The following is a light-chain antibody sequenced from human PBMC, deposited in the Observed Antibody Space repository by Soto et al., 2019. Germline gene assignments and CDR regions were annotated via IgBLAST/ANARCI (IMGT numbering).Light chain of an antibody. Sequence: QSVLTQPPSASETPGQRVTIPCSGSSSNIGRNAVNWYQHLPGTAPKLLIYNNNQRPSGVPDRFSGSKSGTSASLAISGLQSEDEADYYCAAWDDSLSGLLFGGGTKLTVL. J-gene: IGLJ3*02. V-gene: IGLV1-44*01. CDR1: SSNIGRNA. CDR3: AAWDDSLSGLL. CDR2: NNN.